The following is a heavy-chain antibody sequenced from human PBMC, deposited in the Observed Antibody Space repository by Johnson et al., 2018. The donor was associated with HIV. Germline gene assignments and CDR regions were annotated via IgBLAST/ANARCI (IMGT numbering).Heavy chain of an antibody. J-gene: IGHJ3*02. CDR3: AETVAGQGAFDI. Sequence: QVQLVESGGGVVQPGRSLRLSCEASGFTFSTYGAHWVRQAPGKGLEWVAGIWYDGSNKDYADSVKGRFTISRDNSKNTLYLQMNSLRAEDTAVYYCAETVAGQGAFDIWGQGTMVTVSS. V-gene: IGHV3-33*01. CDR2: IWYDGSNK. D-gene: IGHD6-19*01. CDR1: GFTFSTYG.